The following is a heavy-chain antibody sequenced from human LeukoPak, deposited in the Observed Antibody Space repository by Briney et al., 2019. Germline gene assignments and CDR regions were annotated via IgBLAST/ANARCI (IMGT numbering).Heavy chain of an antibody. CDR2: IWYDGSNK. CDR1: GFTFSSYG. V-gene: IGHV3-33*01. Sequence: EGSLRLSCAASGFTFSSYGMHWVRQAPGKGLEWVAVIWYDGSNKYYADSVKGRFTISRDNSKNTLYLQMNSLRAEDTAVYYCASSSSWYHYFDYWGQGTLVTVSS. J-gene: IGHJ4*02. CDR3: ASSSSWYHYFDY. D-gene: IGHD6-13*01.